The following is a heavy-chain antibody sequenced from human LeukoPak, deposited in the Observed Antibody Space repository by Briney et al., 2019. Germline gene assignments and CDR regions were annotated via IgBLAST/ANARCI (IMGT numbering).Heavy chain of an antibody. D-gene: IGHD5-18*01. CDR2: INHSGGT. CDR1: GGSFCGYY. J-gene: IGHJ4*02. Sequence: PSETLSLTSAVYGGSFCGYYWSWIRQPPGKGLEWIGEINHSGGTYYNPSLKSRVTLPVDTSKNQFSLTMNSVTAADTAVYYCARGRYSQYFDYWGQGTLVTVSS. V-gene: IGHV4-34*01. CDR3: ARGRYSQYFDY.